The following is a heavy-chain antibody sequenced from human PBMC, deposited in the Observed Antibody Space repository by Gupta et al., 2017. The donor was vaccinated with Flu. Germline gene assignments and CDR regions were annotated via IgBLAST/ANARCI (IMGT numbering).Heavy chain of an antibody. Sequence: VQLVESGGGLVKPGGSLRLSCAASGFIFTNAWMTWVRQAPGKGLEWVGRIRSKFDGGSTDYAASVKGRFTISRDDSANTLYLQVNSLKIEDTALYYCATENTFYDSAPYFDYWGQGTLVTVS. J-gene: IGHJ4*02. CDR1: GFIFTNAW. D-gene: IGHD2/OR15-2a*01. V-gene: IGHV3-15*01. CDR3: ATENTFYDSAPYFDY. CDR2: IRSKFDGGST.